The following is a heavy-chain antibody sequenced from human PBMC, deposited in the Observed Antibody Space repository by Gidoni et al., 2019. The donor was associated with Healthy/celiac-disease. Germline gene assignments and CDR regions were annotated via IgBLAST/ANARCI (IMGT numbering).Heavy chain of an antibody. CDR2: ISSSSSYI. J-gene: IGHJ4*02. CDR1: EFTFSSYS. CDR3: ARVRVEMATKSDFDY. D-gene: IGHD5-12*01. Sequence: VQLVESGGGLVKPGESLRLSCAASEFTFSSYSMNWVRQAPGKGLEWVSSISSSSSYISYADSVKGRCYISRDNAKNSLYMQMNSLRAECTAVYYCARVRVEMATKSDFDYWGQGTLVTVSS. V-gene: IGHV3-21*01.